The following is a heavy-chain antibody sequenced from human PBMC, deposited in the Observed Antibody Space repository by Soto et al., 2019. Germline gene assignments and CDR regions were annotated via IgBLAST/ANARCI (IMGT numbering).Heavy chain of an antibody. Sequence: GGSLRLSCTASGFTFSDYYMSWIRQAPGKGLEWVSYISGSASAIYYADSVKGRFTISRDNARNSLYLQMNSLRVEDTALYYCARGVKEREYYFGSGSPWGQGTLVTVSS. CDR1: GFTFSDYY. D-gene: IGHD3-10*01. CDR3: ARGVKEREYYFGSGSP. V-gene: IGHV3-11*01. J-gene: IGHJ5*02. CDR2: ISGSASAI.